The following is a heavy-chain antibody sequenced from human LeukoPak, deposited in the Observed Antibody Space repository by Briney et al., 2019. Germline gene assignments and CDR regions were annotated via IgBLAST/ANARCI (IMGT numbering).Heavy chain of an antibody. CDR3: ARGPYGSGRDAFDI. V-gene: IGHV4-30-2*01. J-gene: IGHJ3*02. Sequence: SETLSLTCAVSGGSISSGGYSWSWIQQPPGKGLEWIGYIYHSGSTYYNPSLKSRVTISVDRSKNQFSLKLSSVTAADTAVYYCARGPYGSGRDAFDIWGQGTMVTVSS. CDR1: GGSISSGGYS. D-gene: IGHD3-10*01. CDR2: IYHSGST.